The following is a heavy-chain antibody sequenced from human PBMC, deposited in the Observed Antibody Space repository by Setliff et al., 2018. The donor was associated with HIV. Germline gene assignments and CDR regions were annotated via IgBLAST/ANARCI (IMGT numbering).Heavy chain of an antibody. CDR3: AGPFDVGPYPRPIDGLDL. Sequence: ASVKVSCKASGYIFRDYYIHWVRQAPGQGLDWMGWINPTSGGGKYAEAFQGRVTMTGDTSIRTAFMELSGLTSDDTAVYYCAGPFDVGPYPRPIDGLDLWGQGTRVTVSS. V-gene: IGHV1-2*02. CDR1: GYIFRDYY. CDR2: INPTSGGG. J-gene: IGHJ3*01. D-gene: IGHD3-9*01.